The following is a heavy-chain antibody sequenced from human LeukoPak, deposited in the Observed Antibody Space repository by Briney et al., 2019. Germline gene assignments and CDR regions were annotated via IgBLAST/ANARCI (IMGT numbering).Heavy chain of an antibody. CDR2: ISHSGST. D-gene: IGHD3-22*01. CDR3: ARGDYYDSSGYYYRHFDY. V-gene: IGHV4-34*01. CDR1: GGSLSGYY. Sequence: SETLSLTCAVYGGSLSGYYWSWIRQPPGKGLEWIGEISHSGSTNYNPSLKSRVTISIDTSKNQFSLKLSSVTAADTAVYYCARGDYYDSSGYYYRHFDYWGQGTLVTVSS. J-gene: IGHJ4*02.